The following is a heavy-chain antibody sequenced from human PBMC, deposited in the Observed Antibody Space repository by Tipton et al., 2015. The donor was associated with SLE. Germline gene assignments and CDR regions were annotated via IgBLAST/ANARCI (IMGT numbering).Heavy chain of an antibody. CDR1: GGSISSYY. J-gene: IGHJ4*02. CDR2: IYYSGST. D-gene: IGHD5-12*01. Sequence: TLSLTCTVSGGSISSYYWSWIRQPPGKGLEWIGYIYYSGSTNYNPSPKSRVTISVDTSKSQFSLRLSSVTAADTAMYYCARVVVATTKPLHFDYWGQGTLVTVSS. CDR3: ARVVVATTKPLHFDY. V-gene: IGHV4-59*01.